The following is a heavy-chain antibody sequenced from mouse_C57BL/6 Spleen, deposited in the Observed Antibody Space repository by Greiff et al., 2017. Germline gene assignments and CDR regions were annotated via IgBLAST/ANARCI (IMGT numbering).Heavy chain of an antibody. V-gene: IGHV1-39*01. Sequence: VQLKQSGPELVKPGASVKISCKASGYSFTDYNMNWVKQSNGNTLEWIGVINPNYGTTSYNQKFKGKATLTVDQSSSTAYMQLNSLTSEDSAVYYCARSEGIYYGNQFAYWGQGTLVTVSA. CDR3: ARSEGIYYGNQFAY. J-gene: IGHJ3*01. CDR2: INPNYGTT. D-gene: IGHD2-1*01. CDR1: GYSFTDYN.